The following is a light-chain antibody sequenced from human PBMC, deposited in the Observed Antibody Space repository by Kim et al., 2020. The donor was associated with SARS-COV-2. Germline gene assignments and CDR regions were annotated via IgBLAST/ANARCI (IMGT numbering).Light chain of an antibody. CDR1: RSNVGRNY. V-gene: IGLV1-44*01. Sequence: QSVLTQPPSASGTPGQRVTISCSGGRSNVGRNYVYWFQHLPGAAPKLLIERNDQRPSGVPDRFSGSKSGTSASLAISGLQPEDDADYYCEAWDDSLNGPVLGGGTQLTVL. J-gene: IGLJ3*02. CDR3: EAWDDSLNGPV. CDR2: RND.